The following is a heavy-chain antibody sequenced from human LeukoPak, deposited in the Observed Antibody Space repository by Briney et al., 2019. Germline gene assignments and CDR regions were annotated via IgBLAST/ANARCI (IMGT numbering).Heavy chain of an antibody. Sequence: GGSLRLSCAASGFTFSNYWMSWVRQAPGKGLEWVSVIYSGGSTYYADSVKGRFTISRDNSKNTLYLQMNSLRAEDTAVYYCASDSGGVYYYGMDVWGQGTTVTVSS. CDR1: GFTFSNYW. CDR2: IYSGGST. D-gene: IGHD2-15*01. CDR3: ASDSGGVYYYGMDV. V-gene: IGHV3-66*01. J-gene: IGHJ6*02.